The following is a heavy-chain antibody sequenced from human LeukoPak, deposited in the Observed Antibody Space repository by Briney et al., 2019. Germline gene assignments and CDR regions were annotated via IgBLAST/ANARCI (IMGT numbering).Heavy chain of an antibody. CDR2: ISSDGSST. J-gene: IGHJ4*02. CDR1: GFTFSYYW. D-gene: IGHD5-18*01. V-gene: IGHV3-74*01. CDR3: ARGGIYSYDPADY. Sequence: GGSLRLSCAASGFTFSYYWMHRVRQAPGKGLVWVSRISSDGSSTNHADSVKGRLTISRDDAKNTLYLQMNSLRAEDTAVYYCARGGIYSYDPADYWGQGTLVTVSS.